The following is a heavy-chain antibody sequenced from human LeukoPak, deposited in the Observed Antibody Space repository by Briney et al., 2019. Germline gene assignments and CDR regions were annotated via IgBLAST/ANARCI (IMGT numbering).Heavy chain of an antibody. D-gene: IGHD5-24*01. CDR2: FYVGGAT. CDR3: ARGDGYNLFDS. Sequence: GGSLRLSCAVSGFSVTNNYMSWVRQAPGKGLEWVSVFYVGGATYYADSVKGRFTISRDNSENTLYLQMKSLRAEDTAVYYCARGDGYNLFDSWGQGTLVTVSS. V-gene: IGHV3-53*01. J-gene: IGHJ4*02. CDR1: GFSVTNNY.